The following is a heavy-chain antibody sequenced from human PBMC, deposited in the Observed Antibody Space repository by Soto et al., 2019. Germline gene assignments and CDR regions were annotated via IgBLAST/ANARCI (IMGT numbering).Heavy chain of an antibody. D-gene: IGHD3-22*01. Sequence: ESLSPTCAVYGVSFSGYYWSGIRQPPGKGLEWIGEINHSGSTNYNPSLKSRVTISVDTSKNQFSLKLSSVTAADTAVYYCARSDSSGYYPFDYWGQGTLVTVYS. CDR3: ARSDSSGYYPFDY. V-gene: IGHV4-34*01. CDR1: GVSFSGYY. J-gene: IGHJ4*02. CDR2: INHSGST.